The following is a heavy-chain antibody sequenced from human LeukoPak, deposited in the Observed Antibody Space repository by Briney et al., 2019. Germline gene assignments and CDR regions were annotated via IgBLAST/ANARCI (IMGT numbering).Heavy chain of an antibody. Sequence: ASVKVSCKASGYTFTSYGISWVRQAPGQGLEWMGWISAYNGNTNYAQKLQGRVTMTTDTSTSTAYMELRSLRSDDTAVYYCARETRRRWLQFNWFDPWGQGTLVTVSS. CDR2: ISAYNGNT. V-gene: IGHV1-18*01. D-gene: IGHD5-24*01. CDR1: GYTFTSYG. CDR3: ARETRRRWLQFNWFDP. J-gene: IGHJ5*02.